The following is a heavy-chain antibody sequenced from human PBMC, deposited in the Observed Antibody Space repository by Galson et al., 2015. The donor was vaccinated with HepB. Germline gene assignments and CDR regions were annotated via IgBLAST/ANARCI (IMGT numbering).Heavy chain of an antibody. CDR3: ARDQRYFDKKKYFYYGLDV. V-gene: IGHV1-3*01. CDR1: GYTFSTHA. J-gene: IGHJ6*02. Sequence: SVKVSCKASGYTFSTHAIHWVRQAPGQSLEWMGWINGGNGNTKYSRRLQGRVTITSDTSASIAYMELSSLTSEDTAVYYCARDQRYFDKKKYFYYGLDVWGLGTTVTVSS. CDR2: INGGNGNT. D-gene: IGHD3-3*01.